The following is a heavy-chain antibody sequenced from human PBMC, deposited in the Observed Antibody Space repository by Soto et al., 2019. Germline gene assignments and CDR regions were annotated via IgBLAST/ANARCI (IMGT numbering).Heavy chain of an antibody. CDR3: ARGRRSVGGVNTRRYLFYGMDV. Sequence: ASVKVSCKASGYTFPSYAINWERQATGQGLEWMGWMNPNSGNTGYAQKFQGRVTMTRNTSISTAYMELSSLRSEDTAVYYCARGRRSVGGVNTRRYLFYGMDVWGQVPTVPACS. J-gene: IGHJ6*02. CDR1: GYTFPSYA. CDR2: MNPNSGNT. V-gene: IGHV1-8*01. D-gene: IGHD3-22*01.